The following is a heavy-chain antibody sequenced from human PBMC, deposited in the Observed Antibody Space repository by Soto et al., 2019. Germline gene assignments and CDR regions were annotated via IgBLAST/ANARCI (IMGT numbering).Heavy chain of an antibody. CDR3: ATLRLRGY. Sequence: QVQLQQWGAGLLKPSETLSLTCAVYGGSFSGYYWSWIRQPPGKGLEWIGEINHSGSTNYNPSLKSRVPISVDTSKNQFSLKLSSVTAADTAVYYCATLRLRGYWGQGTLVTVSS. CDR1: GGSFSGYY. V-gene: IGHV4-34*01. J-gene: IGHJ4*02. D-gene: IGHD3-16*01. CDR2: INHSGST.